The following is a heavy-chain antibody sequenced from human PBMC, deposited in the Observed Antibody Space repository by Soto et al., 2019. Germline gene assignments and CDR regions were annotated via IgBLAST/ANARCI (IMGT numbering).Heavy chain of an antibody. Sequence: GESLKISCKCSGYRFFGHWIVWVRQMPGKGLEWMGNIYPHDSTTVYSPSFQGQVTFSADLSISTAYLQWSSLEASDSAIYYCARFGAPALSNNWFDAWGQGTLVTVSS. CDR2: IYPHDSTT. CDR1: GYRFFGHW. J-gene: IGHJ5*02. D-gene: IGHD3-16*01. CDR3: ARFGAPALSNNWFDA. V-gene: IGHV5-51*01.